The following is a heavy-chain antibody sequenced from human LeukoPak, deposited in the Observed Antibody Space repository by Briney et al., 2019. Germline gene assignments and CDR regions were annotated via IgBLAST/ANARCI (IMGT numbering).Heavy chain of an antibody. J-gene: IGHJ4*02. CDR2: ISGSGGST. CDR3: AKDQQRTRGYSGYGPLGY. Sequence: GGSLRLSCAASGFTFSSYAMSWVRQAPGKGLEWVSAISGSGGSTYYADSVKGRFTISRDNSKNTLYLQMNSLRAEDTAVYYCAKDQQRTRGYSGYGPLGYWGQGTLVTVSS. D-gene: IGHD5-12*01. V-gene: IGHV3-23*01. CDR1: GFTFSSYA.